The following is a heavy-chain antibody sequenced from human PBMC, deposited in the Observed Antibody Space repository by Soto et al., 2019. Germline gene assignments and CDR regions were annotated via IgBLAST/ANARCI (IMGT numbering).Heavy chain of an antibody. Sequence: SVKVSCKASGGTFSSYAISWVRQAPGQGLEWMGGIIPIFGTANYAQKFQGRVTITADESTSTAYMELSSLRSEDTAVYYCASVFVLLLVVLPPFYGMDVWGQGTTVTVSS. CDR2: IIPIFGTA. CDR3: ASVFVLLLVVLPPFYGMDV. D-gene: IGHD3-22*01. V-gene: IGHV1-69*01. CDR1: GGTFSSYA. J-gene: IGHJ6*02.